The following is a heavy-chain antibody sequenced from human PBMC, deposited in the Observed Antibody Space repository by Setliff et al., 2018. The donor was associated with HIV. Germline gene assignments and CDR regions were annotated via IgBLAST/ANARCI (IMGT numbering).Heavy chain of an antibody. D-gene: IGHD3-16*02. CDR2: ISSSSSTI. J-gene: IGHJ5*02. V-gene: IGHV3-48*01. CDR1: GFTFSIYS. CDR3: VRVVVIWENGPNWFDP. Sequence: LRLSCAASGFTFSIYSMNWVLQAPGKGLEWVSYISSSSSTIYYADSVRGRFTISRDNAKNFLYLQMNSLRAEDTAVYYCVRVVVIWENGPNWFDPWGQGTLVTVSS.